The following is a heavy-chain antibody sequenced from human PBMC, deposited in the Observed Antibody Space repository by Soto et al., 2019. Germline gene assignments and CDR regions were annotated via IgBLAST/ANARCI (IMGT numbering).Heavy chain of an antibody. D-gene: IGHD2-15*01. J-gene: IGHJ5*02. CDR2: INPNSGGT. CDR3: AGWADIVVGVASTLSSWFDP. V-gene: IGHV1-2*04. Sequence: QVQLVPSGAEVKKPGASVKVSCKASGYTFTGYYMHWVRQAPGQGLEWMGWINPNSGGTNYAQKFHGLAEMTRDTSISKAYMELSRLRSDDTGVYYCAGWADIVVGVASTLSSWFDPGGQGTLFSVS. CDR1: GYTFTGYY.